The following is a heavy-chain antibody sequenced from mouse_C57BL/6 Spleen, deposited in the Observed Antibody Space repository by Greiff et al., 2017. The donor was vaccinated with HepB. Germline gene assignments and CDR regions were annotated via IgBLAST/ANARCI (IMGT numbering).Heavy chain of an antibody. CDR2: INPSSGYT. J-gene: IGHJ3*01. D-gene: IGHD2-5*01. CDR3: ARGPAFYSNYSWFAY. CDR1: GYTFTSYW. Sequence: VHLVESGAELAKPGASVKLSCKASGYTFTSYWMHWVKQRPGQGLEWIGYINPSSGYTKYNQKFKDKATLTADKSSSTAYMLLSSLTYEDSAVYYCARGPAFYSNYSWFAYWGQGTLVTVSA. V-gene: IGHV1-7*01.